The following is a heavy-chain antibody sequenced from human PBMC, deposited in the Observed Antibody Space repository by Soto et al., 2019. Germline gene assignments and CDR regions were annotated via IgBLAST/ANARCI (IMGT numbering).Heavy chain of an antibody. Sequence: QVQLQESGPGLVKPSETLSLTCTVSGGSISSYYWSWIRQPPGKGLEWIGYIYYSGSTNYNPSLKSRVHISVDTSKNQFSLKLSSVTAADTAVYYCARRWGGPFDYWGQGTLVTVSS. CDR2: IYYSGST. D-gene: IGHD2-21*01. CDR3: ARRWGGPFDY. J-gene: IGHJ4*02. CDR1: GGSISSYY. V-gene: IGHV4-59*01.